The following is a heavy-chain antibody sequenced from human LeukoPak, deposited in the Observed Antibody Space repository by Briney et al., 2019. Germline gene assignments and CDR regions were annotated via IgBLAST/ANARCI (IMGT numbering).Heavy chain of an antibody. D-gene: IGHD5-24*01. CDR3: AREAKDGYNLQADAFDI. Sequence: PGGSLRLSCAASGFTFSSYTMNWVRQAPGKGLEWVSSISTSSSYIYYADSVKGRFTISRDNAKKSLYLQMNSLRAEDTAVYYCAREAKDGYNLQADAFDIWGQGTMVTVSS. V-gene: IGHV3-21*01. CDR2: ISTSSSYI. J-gene: IGHJ3*02. CDR1: GFTFSSYT.